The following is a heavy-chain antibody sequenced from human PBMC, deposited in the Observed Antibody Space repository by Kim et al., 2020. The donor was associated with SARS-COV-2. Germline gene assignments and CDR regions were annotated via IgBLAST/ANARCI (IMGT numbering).Heavy chain of an antibody. Sequence: ASVKVSCKASGYTFTSYYMHWVRQAPGQGLEWMGIINPSGGSTSYAQKFQGRVTMTRDTSTSTVYMELSSLRSEDTAVYYCARDQGTYYYVSRTWGWFDTWGQGTLVTVSS. D-gene: IGHD3-10*02. CDR1: GYTFTSYY. CDR2: INPSGGST. CDR3: ARDQGTYYYVSRTWGWFDT. J-gene: IGHJ5*02. V-gene: IGHV1-46*01.